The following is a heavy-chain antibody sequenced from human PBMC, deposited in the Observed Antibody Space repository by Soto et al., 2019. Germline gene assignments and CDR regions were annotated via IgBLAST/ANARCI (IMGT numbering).Heavy chain of an antibody. CDR3: ARVRKGYCSGGSCKKNNWFDP. Sequence: QVQLQESGPGLVKPSQTLSLTCTVSGGSISSGGYYWSWIRQHPGKGLEWIGYIYYSGSTYYNPSLKSRVTISVDTSKNQFSLKLSSVTAADTAVYYCARVRKGYCSGGSCKKNNWFDPWGQGTLVTVSS. CDR1: GGSISSGGYY. CDR2: IYYSGST. V-gene: IGHV4-31*03. J-gene: IGHJ5*02. D-gene: IGHD2-15*01.